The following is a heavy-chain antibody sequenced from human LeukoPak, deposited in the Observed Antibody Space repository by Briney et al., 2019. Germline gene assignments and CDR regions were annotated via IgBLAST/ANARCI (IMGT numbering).Heavy chain of an antibody. CDR1: GGTFSSYV. D-gene: IGHD5-12*01. J-gene: IGHJ4*02. CDR3: ARGREYSGYDLFDY. V-gene: IGHV1-69*13. Sequence: RASVKVSCKASGGTFSSYVISWVGQPPGQGLEWLGGIIPIFGTANYAQKFKGRVTITADESTSTAYMELSSLRSEDTAVYYCARGREYSGYDLFDYWGQGTLVTVSS. CDR2: IIPIFGTA.